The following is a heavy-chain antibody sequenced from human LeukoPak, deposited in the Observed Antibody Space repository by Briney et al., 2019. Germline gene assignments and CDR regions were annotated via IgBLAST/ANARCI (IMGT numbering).Heavy chain of an antibody. V-gene: IGHV3-30-3*01. D-gene: IGHD5-18*01. CDR1: GFTFSSFA. CDR3: ARGRGYSYGYVGYYFEN. CDR2: ISYDEGNR. Sequence: GGSLRLSCAASGFTFSSFAMHWVRQAPGKGLEWVALISYDEGNRYYAVSVKGRFTTSRDNSKNKLYLQMNSLRAEDTAVYYCARGRGYSYGYVGYYFENWGQGTLVTVSS. J-gene: IGHJ4*02.